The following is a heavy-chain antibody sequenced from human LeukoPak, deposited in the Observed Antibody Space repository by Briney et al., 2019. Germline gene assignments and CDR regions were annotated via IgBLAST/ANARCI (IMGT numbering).Heavy chain of an antibody. Sequence: GASLKISCKASVYTFTTYWNGWVRPMPRKGLEWMGIIYPGDSDTRYNPSFQGRVTISADKSITTAYLQWSSLTAADTAMYYCARVMATLTGFDFWGQGTLVTVSS. J-gene: IGHJ4*02. CDR3: ARVMATLTGFDF. D-gene: IGHD5-24*01. V-gene: IGHV5-51*01. CDR1: VYTFTTYW. CDR2: IYPGDSDT.